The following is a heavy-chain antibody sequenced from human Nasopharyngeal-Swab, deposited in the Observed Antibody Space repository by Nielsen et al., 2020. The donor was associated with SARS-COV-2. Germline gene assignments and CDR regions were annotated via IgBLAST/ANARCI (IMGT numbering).Heavy chain of an antibody. Sequence: GESLKISCVASGFTFSSYWVHWVRQVPGKGLVWVSRIDEHGSTINHADSVEGRFTISRDNAKNTLFLQMNSLRAEDTAVYYCGRDLGGRFSTWGQGTRVTVSS. V-gene: IGHV3-74*01. CDR3: GRDLGGRFST. CDR1: GFTFSSYW. D-gene: IGHD3-16*01. J-gene: IGHJ5*02. CDR2: IDEHGSTI.